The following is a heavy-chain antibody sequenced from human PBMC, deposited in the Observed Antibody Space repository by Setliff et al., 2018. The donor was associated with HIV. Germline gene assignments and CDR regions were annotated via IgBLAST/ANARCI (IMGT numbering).Heavy chain of an antibody. CDR1: GYSISSGYY. Sequence: SETLSLTCAVSGYSISSGYYWGWIRQPPGKGLEWVGSIYHSGTTYYNPSLKSRVTISVDTSKTQFSLNLASVTAADTAVYYCARFNLEPTSRLLDPWGPGTLVTVSS. D-gene: IGHD1-1*01. CDR2: IYHSGTT. CDR3: ARFNLEPTSRLLDP. V-gene: IGHV4-38-2*01. J-gene: IGHJ5*02.